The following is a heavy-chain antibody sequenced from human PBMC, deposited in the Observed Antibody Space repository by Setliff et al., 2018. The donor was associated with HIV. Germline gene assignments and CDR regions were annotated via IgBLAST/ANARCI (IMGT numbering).Heavy chain of an antibody. CDR1: GYTFTSYD. J-gene: IGHJ5*02. V-gene: IGHV1-8*03. Sequence: ASVKVSCKASGYTFTSYDINWVRQATGQGLEWMAWMNPNSGNTGYTQKFQGRVTITRNTSITTAYMEPSSLRSEDTAIYYCAREGHVATPGSSEFDPWGQGTLVTVSS. CDR2: MNPNSGNT. D-gene: IGHD6-13*01. CDR3: AREGHVATPGSSEFDP.